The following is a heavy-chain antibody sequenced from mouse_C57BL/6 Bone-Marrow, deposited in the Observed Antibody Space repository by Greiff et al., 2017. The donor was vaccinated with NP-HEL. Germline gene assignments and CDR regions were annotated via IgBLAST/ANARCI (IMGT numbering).Heavy chain of an antibody. J-gene: IGHJ1*03. V-gene: IGHV14-2*01. CDR3: ARCGDYYGSRLYWYFDV. CDR1: GFNIKDYY. Sequence: EVKLMESGAELVKPGASVKLSCTASGFNIKDYYMHWVKQRTEQGLEWIGRIDPEDGETKYAPKFQGKATITADTSSNTAYLQLSSLTSEDTAVYYCARCGDYYGSRLYWYFDVWGTGTTVTVSS. D-gene: IGHD1-1*01. CDR2: IDPEDGET.